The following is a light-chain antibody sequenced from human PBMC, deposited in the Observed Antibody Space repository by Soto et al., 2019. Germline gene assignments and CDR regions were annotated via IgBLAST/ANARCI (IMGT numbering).Light chain of an antibody. CDR2: EGT. CDR3: CLYASSSTYV. J-gene: IGLJ1*01. CDR1: SSDVGSYNL. V-gene: IGLV2-23*01. Sequence: QSVLTQPASVSGSPGQSITISCTGTSSDVGSYNLVSWYQQHPGKAPKLMIYEGTKRPSGVSDRFSGSRSGNTASLTISGLQAEDEADYYCCLYASSSTYVFGTGTKVTVL.